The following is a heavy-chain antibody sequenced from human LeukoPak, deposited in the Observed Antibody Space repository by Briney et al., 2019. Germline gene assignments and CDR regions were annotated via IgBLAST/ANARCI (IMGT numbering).Heavy chain of an antibody. Sequence: SETLSLTCTVSGGSISSGGYSWSWIRQHPGKGLEWIGYIYYSGSTYYNPSLKSRVTISVDTSKNQFSLKLSSVTAADTAVYYCARSMVREYYFDYWGQGTLVTVSS. CDR1: GGSISSGGYS. CDR2: IYYSGST. CDR3: ARSMVREYYFDY. J-gene: IGHJ4*02. V-gene: IGHV4-31*03. D-gene: IGHD3-10*01.